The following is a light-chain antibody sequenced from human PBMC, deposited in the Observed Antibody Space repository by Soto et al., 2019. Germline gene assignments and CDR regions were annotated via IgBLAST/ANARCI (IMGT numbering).Light chain of an antibody. J-gene: IGKJ2*03. Sequence: DIQMTQSPSSFSASVGDRVTITCRASHDVSSWLAWYQQKPGKAPRLLIYGASTLQSGLPSRFSGSGSGTDFTLTISSLQPEDFATYYCQQANSPYSFGQGTKLEIK. CDR1: HDVSSW. CDR2: GAS. CDR3: QQANSPYS. V-gene: IGKV1-12*01.